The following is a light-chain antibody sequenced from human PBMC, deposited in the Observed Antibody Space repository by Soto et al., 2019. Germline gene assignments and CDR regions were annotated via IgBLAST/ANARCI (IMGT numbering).Light chain of an antibody. J-gene: IGKJ1*01. CDR3: QQLHSFSRP. Sequence: DIQLTQSPSTLSASVGDRVTITCRASQGISDLLAWYQQKPGKAPKLLIYKASSLESGVPSSFSGSGSRTEFTLTISSLQPDDFATYYCQQLHSFSRPFGQVTKVEIK. CDR2: KAS. CDR1: QGISDL. V-gene: IGKV1-5*03.